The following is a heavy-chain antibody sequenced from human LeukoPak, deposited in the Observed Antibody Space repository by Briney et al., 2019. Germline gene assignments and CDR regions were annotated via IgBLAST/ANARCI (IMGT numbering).Heavy chain of an antibody. V-gene: IGHV3-30*02. D-gene: IGHD3-10*01. CDR3: AKARRELWFGELFN. CDR2: IRYDGSNK. CDR1: GFTFSSYG. Sequence: GGSLRLSCAASGFTFSSYGMHWVRQAPGKGREWVAFIRYDGSNKYYADSVKGRFTISRDNSKNTLYLQMNSLRAEDTAVYYCAKARRELWFGELFNWGQGTLVTVSS. J-gene: IGHJ4*02.